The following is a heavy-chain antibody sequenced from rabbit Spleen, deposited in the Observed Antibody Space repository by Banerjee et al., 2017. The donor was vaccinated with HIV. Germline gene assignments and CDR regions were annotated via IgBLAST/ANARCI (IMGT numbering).Heavy chain of an antibody. Sequence: QSLEESGGDLVQPEGSLTLTCKVSGFDFSTDAMCWVRQAPGKGLEWIACMYAGSSGNTYYASWVNGRFTISRENAQNTVFLQMTSLTAADTATYFCARDGTGGSYFALWGPGTLVTVS. CDR2: MYAGSSGNT. J-gene: IGHJ6*01. CDR3: ARDGTGGSYFAL. V-gene: IGHV1S40*01. D-gene: IGHD8-1*01. CDR1: GFDFSTDA.